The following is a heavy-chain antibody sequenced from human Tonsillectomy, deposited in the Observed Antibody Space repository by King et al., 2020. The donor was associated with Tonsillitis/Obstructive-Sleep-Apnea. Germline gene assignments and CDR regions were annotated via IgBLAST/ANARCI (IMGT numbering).Heavy chain of an antibody. CDR3: ATPNPYSGYYYPSAYYFDY. J-gene: IGHJ4*02. D-gene: IGHD3-22*01. Sequence: QLVQSGAEVKKPGASVKVSCKVSGYTLTELSMHWVRQAPGKGLEWMGGFDPEDGETIYAQKFQGRVTMTEDTSTDTAYMELSSLRSEDTAVYYCATPNPYSGYYYPSAYYFDYWGQGTLVTVSS. CDR2: FDPEDGET. V-gene: IGHV1-24*01. CDR1: GYTLTELS.